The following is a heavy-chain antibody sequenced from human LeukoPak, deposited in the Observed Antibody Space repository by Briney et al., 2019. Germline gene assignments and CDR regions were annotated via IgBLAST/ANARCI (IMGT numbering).Heavy chain of an antibody. V-gene: IGHV1-46*01. CDR1: GYTFISYY. CDR2: ISPSGGST. J-gene: IGHJ4*02. Sequence: ASVKVSFKAFGYTFISYYMNWVRQAPGQGLEWMGIISPSGGSTSYAQKFQGRVTMTRDTSTSTVYMELSSLRSEDTAVYYCARGRLSTVVSPLWDWGQGTLVTVSS. D-gene: IGHD4-23*01. CDR3: ARGRLSTVVSPLWD.